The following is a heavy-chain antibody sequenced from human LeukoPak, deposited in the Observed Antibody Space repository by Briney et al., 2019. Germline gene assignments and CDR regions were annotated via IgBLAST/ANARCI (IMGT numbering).Heavy chain of an antibody. CDR1: GVSISSYY. V-gene: IGHV4-59*08. J-gene: IGHJ4*02. D-gene: IGHD3-10*01. Sequence: SETLSLTCTVSGVSISSYYWSWIRQPPGKGLEWIGYIYYSGSTNYNPSLKSRVTISVDTSKNQFSLKLSPVTAADTAVYYCARADYYGSGSEFDYWGQGTLVTVSS. CDR3: ARADYYGSGSEFDY. CDR2: IYYSGST.